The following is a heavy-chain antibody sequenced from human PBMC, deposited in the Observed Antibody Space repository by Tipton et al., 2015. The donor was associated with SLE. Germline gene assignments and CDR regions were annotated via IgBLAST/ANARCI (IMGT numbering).Heavy chain of an antibody. J-gene: IGHJ4*02. V-gene: IGHV4-59*01. CDR3: ARDPYDSWSDYQATFDY. D-gene: IGHD3-3*01. Sequence: TLSLTCTVSGDSTSNYYWSWIRQPPGKGLEWIGYIYYSGGTNYNPSLTSRVTISVDTSKNQFSLKLSSVTAADTAVYYCARDPYDSWSDYQATFDYWGQGTLVTVSP. CDR1: GDSTSNYY. CDR2: IYYSGGT.